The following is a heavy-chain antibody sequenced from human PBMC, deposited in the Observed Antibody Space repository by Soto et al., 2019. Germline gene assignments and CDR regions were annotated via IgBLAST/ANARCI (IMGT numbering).Heavy chain of an antibody. Sequence: QVQLVQSGAEVKKPGSSVKVSCKASGGTFSSYTISWVRQAPGQGLEWMGRIIPILGIANYAQKFQGRVTITSDKATSTAYMELSSLRSEDTAVYYCASSYCSGGSCYSSYYYYMDVWDKGTTVTVSS. CDR2: IIPILGIA. V-gene: IGHV1-69*02. D-gene: IGHD2-15*01. J-gene: IGHJ6*03. CDR1: GGTFSSYT. CDR3: ASSYCSGGSCYSSYYYYMDV.